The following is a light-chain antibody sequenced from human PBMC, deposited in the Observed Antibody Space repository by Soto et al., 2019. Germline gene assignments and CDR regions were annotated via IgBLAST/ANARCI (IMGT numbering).Light chain of an antibody. CDR2: AAS. J-gene: IGKJ5*01. V-gene: IGKV1-9*01. CDR3: QQLKSNLIT. CDR1: QGINRF. Sequence: IQLTQSPSSLSASVRDRVTITCRASQGINRFLAWYQQKPGKAPKLLIYAASTLQSGVPSRFSGRGSGPECTLTIRSLQPEDFATYYCQQLKSNLITFGPGTRLEIK.